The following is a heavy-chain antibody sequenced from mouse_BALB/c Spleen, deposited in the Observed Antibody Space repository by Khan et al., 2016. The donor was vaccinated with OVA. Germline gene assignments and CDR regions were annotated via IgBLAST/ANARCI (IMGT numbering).Heavy chain of an antibody. CDR3: ARLLINFDY. Sequence: QVQLQQPGAELVNPGASVNLSCKASGYTLTSYWMHWVKQRPGQGLEWIGEINPSNGRTNYNEKFKSKATLTVDKSSSTAYMPLSSPTSEDSAVYYCARLLINFDYWGQGTTLTVSS. V-gene: IGHV1S81*02. J-gene: IGHJ2*01. CDR2: INPSNGRT. CDR1: GYTLTSYW. D-gene: IGHD2-1*01.